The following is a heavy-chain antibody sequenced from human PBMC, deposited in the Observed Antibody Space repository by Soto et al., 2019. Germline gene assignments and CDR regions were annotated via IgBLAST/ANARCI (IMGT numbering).Heavy chain of an antibody. CDR1: GFTFSSYA. V-gene: IGHV3-23*01. CDR2: ISGSGGST. D-gene: IGHD3-22*01. J-gene: IGHJ4*02. CDR3: AKVGPSSYYDSSGYYYYFDY. Sequence: GGSLRLSCAASGFTFSSYAMSWVRQAPGKGLEWVSAISGSGGSTYYADSVKGRFTISRDNSKNTLYLQMNSLRAEDTAVYYCAKVGPSSYYDSSGYYYYFDYWGQGTLVTVSS.